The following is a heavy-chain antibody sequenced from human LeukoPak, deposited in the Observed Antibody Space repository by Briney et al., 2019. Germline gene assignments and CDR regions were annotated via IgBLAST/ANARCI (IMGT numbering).Heavy chain of an antibody. CDR3: AKGTRDYYYYGMDV. CDR1: GFTFSSYG. CDR2: ISYDGSNK. J-gene: IGHJ6*02. V-gene: IGHV3-30*18. Sequence: GRSLRLSCAASGFTFSSYGMHWVRQAPGKGLEWVAVISYDGSNKYYADSVKGRFTISRDNSKNTLYLQMNSLRAEDTAVYYCAKGTRDYYYYGMDVWGQGTRSPSP.